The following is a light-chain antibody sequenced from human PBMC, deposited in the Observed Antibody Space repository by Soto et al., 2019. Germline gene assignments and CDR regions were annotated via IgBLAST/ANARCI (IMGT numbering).Light chain of an antibody. CDR3: GSWDSSLSAYV. Sequence: QSVMTQPPSVSAAPGQTVTISCSGSSYNIGGNSVSWYQQLPGTAPKLLLYDDDKRPSGIPDRFSGSKSCTSATLGITGFQTGDEADYYCGSWDSSLSAYVFATGTKVTVL. V-gene: IGLV1-51*01. CDR1: SYNIGGNS. J-gene: IGLJ1*01. CDR2: DDD.